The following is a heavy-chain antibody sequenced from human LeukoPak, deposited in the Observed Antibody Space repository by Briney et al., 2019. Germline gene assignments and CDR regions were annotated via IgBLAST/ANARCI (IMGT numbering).Heavy chain of an antibody. Sequence: PGGSLRLSCAGSGFTFSSYGMDWVRQAPGKGLEWIGEINHSGSTNYNPSLKSRVTISVDTSKNQFSLKLSSATAADTAVYYCRGMVRGVMHYYYYYMDVWGKGTTVTVSS. V-gene: IGHV4-34*08. J-gene: IGHJ6*03. CDR1: GFTFSSYG. D-gene: IGHD3-10*01. CDR3: RGMVRGVMHYYYYYMDV. CDR2: INHSGST.